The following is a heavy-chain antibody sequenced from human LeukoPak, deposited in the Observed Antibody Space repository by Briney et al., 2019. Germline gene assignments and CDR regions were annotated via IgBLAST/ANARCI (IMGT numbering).Heavy chain of an antibody. V-gene: IGHV3-53*01. J-gene: IGHJ4*02. Sequence: PGGSLRLSCVASGFTVSSNYMSWVRQAPGKGLEWVSVIYSGSSTYYAESVKGRFTISRNTSKNTLYLQMNSLRADDRAVYYCAIDRCSGWYVYEYWGQGTLVTVSS. CDR3: AIDRCSGWYVYEY. CDR2: IYSGSST. D-gene: IGHD6-19*01. CDR1: GFTVSSNY.